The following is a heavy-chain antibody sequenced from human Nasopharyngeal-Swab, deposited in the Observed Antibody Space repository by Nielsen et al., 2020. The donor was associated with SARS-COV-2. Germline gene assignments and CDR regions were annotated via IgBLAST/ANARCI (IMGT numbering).Heavy chain of an antibody. CDR1: GFIFSSYT. D-gene: IGHD3-16*02. CDR3: ASEVGGSYRDFDY. V-gene: IGHV3-23*01. Sequence: GESLKISCVGSGFIFSSYTMHWVRQAPGKGLEWVSAISGGGSTFYAESVRVRFTVSRENFRKTLYLEMNSLRVEDTALYYCASEVGGSYRDFDYWGQGTLVTVSS. CDR2: ISGGGST. J-gene: IGHJ4*02.